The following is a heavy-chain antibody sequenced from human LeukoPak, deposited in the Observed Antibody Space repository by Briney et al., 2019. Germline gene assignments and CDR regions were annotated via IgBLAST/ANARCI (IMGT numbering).Heavy chain of an antibody. D-gene: IGHD2-15*01. V-gene: IGHV4-31*03. CDR2: IYYTGSS. J-gene: IGHJ3*02. CDR3: ARGYCSGGVCYSDDACDI. CDR1: GGSIRSGGHY. Sequence: SETLSLTCTVSGGSIRSGGHYWSWIRQHPGKGLEWIGYIYYTGSSDYNPSLMSRVALSVDTSKNQFSLRLNSVTAADTAVYYCARGYCSGGVCYSDDACDIWGQGTMVTVSS.